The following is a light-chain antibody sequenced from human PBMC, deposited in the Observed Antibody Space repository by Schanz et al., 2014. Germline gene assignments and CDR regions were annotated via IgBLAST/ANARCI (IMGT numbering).Light chain of an antibody. Sequence: QSALTQPPSASGSPGQSVTISCTGTSSDVGTYNYVSWYQQHPGKAPKLMIYDVSKRPSGVPDRFSGSKSDVTASLTISGLQAEDEADYYCCSYAGSSTYVFGTGTKLTVL. CDR2: DVS. CDR3: CSYAGSSTYV. V-gene: IGLV2-11*01. J-gene: IGLJ1*01. CDR1: SSDVGTYNY.